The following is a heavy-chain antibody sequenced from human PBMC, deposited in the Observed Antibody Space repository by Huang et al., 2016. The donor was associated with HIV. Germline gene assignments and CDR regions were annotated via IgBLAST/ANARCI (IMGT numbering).Heavy chain of an antibody. CDR3: ARDQWLGQYFDY. CDR2: ISCDGSKK. J-gene: IGHJ4*02. D-gene: IGHD6-19*01. Sequence: VESGGGVVQPGKSLELSCAASGLTFNNYAMYWVRQTPGRGLEGVAQISCDGSKKHYTDSVKGRFTISRDNSKNTQYLQMKNLTTDDTAIYYCARDQWLGQYFDYWGQGTLVTVSS. CDR1: GLTFNNYA. V-gene: IGHV3-30*14.